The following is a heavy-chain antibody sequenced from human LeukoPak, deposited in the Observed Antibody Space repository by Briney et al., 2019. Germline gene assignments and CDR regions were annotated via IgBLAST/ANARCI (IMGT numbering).Heavy chain of an antibody. Sequence: ASVKVSCKASGYTFTGYYIHWVRQAPGQGLGWMGWINPNSGGTNYAQKFQGRVTMTRDTSISTAYMELSRLRSDDTAVYYCAREGYCSSTSCPIDYWGQGTLVTVSS. CDR3: AREGYCSSTSCPIDY. CDR2: INPNSGGT. CDR1: GYTFTGYY. D-gene: IGHD2-2*01. J-gene: IGHJ4*02. V-gene: IGHV1-2*02.